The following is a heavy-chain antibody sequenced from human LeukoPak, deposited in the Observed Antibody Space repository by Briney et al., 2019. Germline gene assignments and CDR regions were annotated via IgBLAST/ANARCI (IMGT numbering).Heavy chain of an antibody. J-gene: IGHJ4*02. CDR2: ISSSGSTI. CDR1: GFTFSSYE. CDR3: ARNFNQLLSY. V-gene: IGHV3-48*03. Sequence: GGSPRLSCAASGFTFSSYEMNWVRQAPGKGLEWVSYISSSGSTIYYADSVKGRFTISRDNAKNSLFLQMNSLRAEDTAVYFCARNFNQLLSYWGQGTLVTVSS. D-gene: IGHD2-2*01.